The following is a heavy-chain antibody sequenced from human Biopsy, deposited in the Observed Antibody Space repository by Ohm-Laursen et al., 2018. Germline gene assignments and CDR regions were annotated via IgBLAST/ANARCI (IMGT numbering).Heavy chain of an antibody. V-gene: IGHV4-59*11. CDR3: ARGSNDFGGLYFPR. D-gene: IGHD4-23*01. J-gene: IGHJ4*02. Sequence: SDTLSLTCIVSGGSFTGHYWSWIRQPPGKGLEWIGHISYTGYTSYNASLKSRVTISVDTPRNHFSLRLSSLTAADTAVYYCARGSNDFGGLYFPRWGQGTLLTVSS. CDR1: GGSFTGHY. CDR2: ISYTGYT.